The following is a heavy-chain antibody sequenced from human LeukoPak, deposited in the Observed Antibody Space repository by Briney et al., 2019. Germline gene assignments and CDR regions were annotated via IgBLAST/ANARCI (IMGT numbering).Heavy chain of an antibody. CDR3: ARDPPTTGEYSGYDSFYFDH. CDR2: IYHSGST. CDR1: GYSISSGYY. J-gene: IGHJ4*02. Sequence: TSETLSLTCTVSGYSISSGYYWGWIRQPPGKGLEWIGSIYHSGSTYYNPSLKSRVTISVDTSKNQFSLKLSSVTAADTAVYYCARDPPTTGEYSGYDSFYFDHWGQGTLVTVSS. D-gene: IGHD5-12*01. V-gene: IGHV4-38-2*02.